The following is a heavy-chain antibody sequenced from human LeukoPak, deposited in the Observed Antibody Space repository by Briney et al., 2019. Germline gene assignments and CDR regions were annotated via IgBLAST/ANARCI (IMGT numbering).Heavy chain of an antibody. Sequence: SSETLSLTCAVYGGSFSAYYWTWIRQSPGKGLEWIGEINHSGGTNYNPSLKSRVTISLDTSKNHFSLNLTSVTAADTAVYYCARSLGGGGELLGVDYWGQGTLVTVSS. CDR1: GGSFSAYY. V-gene: IGHV4-34*01. D-gene: IGHD1-26*01. J-gene: IGHJ4*02. CDR2: INHSGGT. CDR3: ARSLGGGGELLGVDY.